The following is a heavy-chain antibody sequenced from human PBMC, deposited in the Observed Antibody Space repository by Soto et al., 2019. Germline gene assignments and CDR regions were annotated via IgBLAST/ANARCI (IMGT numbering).Heavy chain of an antibody. Sequence: ASVKGYCKASGYTFTSYYMHWVRQATGQGLEWMGIINPSGGSTSYAQKFQGRVTMTRDTSTSTVYMELSSLRSEDTAVYYCARDGEIQLWIGYFDYWGQGTLVTVSS. D-gene: IGHD5-18*01. CDR1: GYTFTSYY. CDR3: ARDGEIQLWIGYFDY. V-gene: IGHV1-46*01. J-gene: IGHJ4*02. CDR2: INPSGGST.